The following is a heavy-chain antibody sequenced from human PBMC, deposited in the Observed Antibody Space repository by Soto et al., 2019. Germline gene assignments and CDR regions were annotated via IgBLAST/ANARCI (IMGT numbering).Heavy chain of an antibody. Sequence: ASVKVSCKASGGTFSSYAISWVRQAPGQGLEWMGGIIPIFGTANYAQKFQGRVTITADESTSTAYMELSSLRSEDTAVYYCAREEESSSLWSPLYYYYGMDVWGQGTTVTVSS. J-gene: IGHJ6*02. CDR3: AREEESSSLWSPLYYYYGMDV. D-gene: IGHD6-6*01. V-gene: IGHV1-69*13. CDR2: IIPIFGTA. CDR1: GGTFSSYA.